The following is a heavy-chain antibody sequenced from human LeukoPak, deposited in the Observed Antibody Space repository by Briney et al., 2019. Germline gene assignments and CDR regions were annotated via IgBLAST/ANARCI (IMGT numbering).Heavy chain of an antibody. CDR3: AKAEAIAVVAVAATLYDY. Sequence: GGSLRLSCAASGFTFSSYAMSWVRQAPGKGLEWVSAISGSGGSTYYADSVKGRFTISRDNSKNTLYLQMNSLRAEDTAVYYCAKAEAIAVVAVAATLYDYWGQGTLVTVSS. D-gene: IGHD2-15*01. CDR1: GFTFSSYA. CDR2: ISGSGGST. V-gene: IGHV3-23*01. J-gene: IGHJ4*02.